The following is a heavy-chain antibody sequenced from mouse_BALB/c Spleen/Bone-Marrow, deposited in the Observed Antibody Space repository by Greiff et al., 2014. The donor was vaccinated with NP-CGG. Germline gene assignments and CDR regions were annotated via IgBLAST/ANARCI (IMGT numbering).Heavy chain of an antibody. Sequence: EVQRVESGGGLAKPGGSLKLSCAASGFAFSSYDMSWVRQTPEKRLEWVAYISNGGGSTYYPDTVKGRFTISRDNAKNTLYLQMSSLKSEDTAMYYCTRHELGLFDYWGQGTTLTVSS. CDR3: TRHELGLFDY. CDR2: ISNGGGST. J-gene: IGHJ2*01. V-gene: IGHV5-12-1*01. D-gene: IGHD4-1*01. CDR1: GFAFSSYD.